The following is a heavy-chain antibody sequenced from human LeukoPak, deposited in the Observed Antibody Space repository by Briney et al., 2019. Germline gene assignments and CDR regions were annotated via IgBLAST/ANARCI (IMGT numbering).Heavy chain of an antibody. J-gene: IGHJ4*02. CDR2: INQVGSEK. D-gene: IGHD3-10*01. Sequence: GGSLRLSCAVSGFTLRDHWMTWIRQAPGKGLEWVANINQVGSEKYYVDSVKGRFTISRDNAKNSLYLQMNGLRGEDTAVYYCASPRGLWGQGSLVTVSS. V-gene: IGHV3-7*01. CDR1: GFTLRDHW. CDR3: ASPRGL.